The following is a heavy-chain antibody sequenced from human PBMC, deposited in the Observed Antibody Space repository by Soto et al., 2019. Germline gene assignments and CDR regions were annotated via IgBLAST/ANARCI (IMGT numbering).Heavy chain of an antibody. J-gene: IGHJ4*02. Sequence: SETLSLTCTVSGGSISSGGYYWSWIRQHPGKGLEWIGYIYYSGSTYYNPSLKSRVTISVDTSKNQFSLKLSSVTAADTAVYYCARARDSSGYSFDYWGQGTLVTVSS. CDR3: ARARDSSGYSFDY. CDR1: GGSISSGGYY. V-gene: IGHV4-31*03. D-gene: IGHD3-22*01. CDR2: IYYSGST.